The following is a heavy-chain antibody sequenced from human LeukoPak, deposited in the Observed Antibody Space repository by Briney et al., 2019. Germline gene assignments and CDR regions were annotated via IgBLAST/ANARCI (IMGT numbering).Heavy chain of an antibody. CDR1: GFSLSSSGVG. CDR2: IFWDDDK. J-gene: IGHJ4*02. V-gene: IGHV2-5*02. CDR3: AHSEGFDY. Sequence: SGPTLANPTQPLTLTCTFSGFSLSSSGVGVGWTRQPPGKALEWLALIFWDDDKRYSPSLKNRLTITKDTSKNQVVLTMTNMDPVDTGTYYCAHSEGFDYWGQGTLVTVSS.